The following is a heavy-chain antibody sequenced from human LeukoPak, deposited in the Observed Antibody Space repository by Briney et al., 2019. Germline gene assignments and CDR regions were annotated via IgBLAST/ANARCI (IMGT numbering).Heavy chain of an antibody. CDR1: GFTFYAYA. D-gene: IGHD1-26*01. CDR2: INKDGSAT. CDR3: ATWAFYHSLDV. J-gene: IGHJ6*02. Sequence: GGSLRLSCEASGFTFYAYAMHWVRQAPGKGLEWVSLINKDGSATYYADSVKGRFTISRDNSKNSLYLQMNSLRSEDTALYYCATWAFYHSLDVWGQGTTVTVSS. V-gene: IGHV3-43*02.